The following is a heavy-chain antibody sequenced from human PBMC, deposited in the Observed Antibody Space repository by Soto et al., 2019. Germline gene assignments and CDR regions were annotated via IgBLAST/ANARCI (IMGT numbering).Heavy chain of an antibody. CDR1: GGSFSGYY. CDR3: AREGDYYRSGSYLTLAY. Sequence: PSETLSLTCAVYGGSFSGYYWSWIRQPPGKGLEWIGEINHSGSTNYNPSLKSRVTISVDTSKNQFSLKLSSVTAADTAVYYCAREGDYYRSGSYLTLAYWGQGTLVTVSS. V-gene: IGHV4-34*01. J-gene: IGHJ4*02. D-gene: IGHD3-10*01. CDR2: INHSGST.